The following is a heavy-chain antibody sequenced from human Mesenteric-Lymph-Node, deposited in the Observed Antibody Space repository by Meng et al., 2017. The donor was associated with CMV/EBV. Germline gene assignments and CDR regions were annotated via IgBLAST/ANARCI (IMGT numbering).Heavy chain of an antibody. V-gene: IGHV1-46*01. Sequence: ASVKVSCKASGYSFTGYYIHWVRQAPGQGLEWVGMINPGGGYTRYAQKFQGRVNMTRDTSTTTVYMELSSLTSDDSAVFYCAKGGGGPATMLPSIWGQGTLVTVSS. CDR3: AKGGGGPATMLPSI. D-gene: IGHD3-10*02. J-gene: IGHJ4*02. CDR2: INPGGGYT. CDR1: GYSFTGYY.